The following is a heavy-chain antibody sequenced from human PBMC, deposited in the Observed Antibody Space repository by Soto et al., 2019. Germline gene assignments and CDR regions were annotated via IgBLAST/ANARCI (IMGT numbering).Heavy chain of an antibody. Sequence: QITLKESGPTLVKPTQTLTLTCSVSGFSLTADGVGVGWVRQPPGKALEWLTLIYWDDDDRYSRSLMSSLTITRHTSRNQVVLKMTNVNPVDTGTYYCVRQDSRGRDFDYWGQGILVTVSS. CDR3: VRQDSRGRDFDY. CDR1: GFSLTADGVG. J-gene: IGHJ4*02. V-gene: IGHV2-5*04. CDR2: IYWDDDD. D-gene: IGHD2-15*01.